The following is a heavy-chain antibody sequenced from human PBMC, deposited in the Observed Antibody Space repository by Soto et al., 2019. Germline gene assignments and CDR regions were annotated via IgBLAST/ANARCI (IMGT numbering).Heavy chain of an antibody. D-gene: IGHD6-13*01. CDR3: AREIRPAGTAVDY. Sequence: GGSLRLSCAASGFTFSNYWMHWIHHAPGKGMVWVSCINSDGSNTIYADSVKGRFTISRDNAKNTLYLQMNSLRAADTAVYYCAREIRPAGTAVDYWGPGTLVTVSS. V-gene: IGHV3-74*01. CDR1: GFTFSNYW. CDR2: INSDGSNT. J-gene: IGHJ4*02.